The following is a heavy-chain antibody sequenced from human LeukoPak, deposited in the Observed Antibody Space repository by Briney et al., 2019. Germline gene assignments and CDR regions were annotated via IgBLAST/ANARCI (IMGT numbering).Heavy chain of an antibody. CDR1: GFTFSSYA. V-gene: IGHV3-23*01. CDR2: ISGSGGST. D-gene: IGHD6-13*01. Sequence: GGSLRPSCAASGFTFSSYAMSWVRQAPGKGLEWVSAISGSGGSTYYADSVKGRFTISRDNSKNTLYLQMNSLRAEDTAVYYCAKVRAAAGTTYDYWGQGTLVTVSS. CDR3: AKVRAAAGTTYDY. J-gene: IGHJ4*02.